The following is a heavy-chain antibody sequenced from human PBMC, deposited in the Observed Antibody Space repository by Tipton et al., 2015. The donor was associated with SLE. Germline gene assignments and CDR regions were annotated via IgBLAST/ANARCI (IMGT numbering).Heavy chain of an antibody. CDR3: ARTALDSTSWRHWFDP. D-gene: IGHD6-13*01. V-gene: IGHV6-1*01. Sequence: GLVKPSQTLSLTCAISGDSVSSNSAAWNWIRQSPSRGLEWLGRTYYRSKWYNDYAVSVKSRITINPDTSKNQFSLQLNSVTPEDTAVYYCARTALDSTSWRHWFDPWGQGTLVTVSS. CDR2: TYYRSKWYN. CDR1: GDSVSSNSAA. J-gene: IGHJ5*02.